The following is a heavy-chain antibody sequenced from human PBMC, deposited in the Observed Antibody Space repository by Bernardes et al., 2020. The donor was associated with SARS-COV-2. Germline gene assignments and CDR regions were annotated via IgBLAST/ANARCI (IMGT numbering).Heavy chain of an antibody. D-gene: IGHD2-21*02. Sequence: SLRLSCAASGFTFSSYWMHWVRQAPGKGLVWVSRINSDGSSTRYADSVKGRFTISRDNAKNTLYLQMNSLRAEDTAVYYCVRDVAVTGTHFDYWGQGTLVTVSS. V-gene: IGHV3-74*01. CDR2: INSDGSST. CDR3: VRDVAVTGTHFDY. J-gene: IGHJ4*02. CDR1: GFTFSSYW.